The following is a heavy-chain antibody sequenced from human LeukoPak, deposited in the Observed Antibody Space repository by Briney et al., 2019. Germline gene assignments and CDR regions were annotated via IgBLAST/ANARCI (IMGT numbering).Heavy chain of an antibody. J-gene: IGHJ6*03. D-gene: IGHD3-10*01. Sequence: ASVKVSCKASGYTFTSYDINWVRQATGQGLEWMGWMNPNSGNTGYAQKLQGRVTMTRNTSISTAYMELSSLRSEDTAVYYCARAPTSPRPRTLKHKFGELLYPPPRYYYYMDVWGKGTTVTISS. V-gene: IGHV1-8*01. CDR1: GYTFTSYD. CDR3: ARAPTSPRPRTLKHKFGELLYPPPRYYYYMDV. CDR2: MNPNSGNT.